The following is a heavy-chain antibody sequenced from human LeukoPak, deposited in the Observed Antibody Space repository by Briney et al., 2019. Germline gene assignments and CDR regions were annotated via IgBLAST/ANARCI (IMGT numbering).Heavy chain of an antibody. CDR2: INPNSGGT. CDR1: GYTFTGYY. Sequence: ASVKVSCKASGYTFTGYYMHWVRQAPGQGLEWMGWINPNSGGTNYAQKFQGRVTMTRDTSISTAYMELSRLSSDDTAVYYCASPVMITFGGVIVPDAFDIWGQGTMVTVSS. V-gene: IGHV1-2*02. D-gene: IGHD3-16*02. J-gene: IGHJ3*02. CDR3: ASPVMITFGGVIVPDAFDI.